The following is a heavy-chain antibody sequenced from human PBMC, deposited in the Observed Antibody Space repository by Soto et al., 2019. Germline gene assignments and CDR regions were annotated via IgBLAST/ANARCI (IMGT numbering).Heavy chain of an antibody. D-gene: IGHD6-19*01. V-gene: IGHV1-8*01. CDR2: MNPNSGNT. J-gene: IGHJ4*02. CDR3: ARVNEWLGALEY. Sequence: QVQLVQSGAEVKKPGASVKVSCKASGYTFTSYDINWVRQATGQGLEWMGWMNPNSGNTGYAQKFQGRVTMTRNTSINTAYMELSSLRSEATAVYYCARVNEWLGALEYWGQGTLVTVSS. CDR1: GYTFTSYD.